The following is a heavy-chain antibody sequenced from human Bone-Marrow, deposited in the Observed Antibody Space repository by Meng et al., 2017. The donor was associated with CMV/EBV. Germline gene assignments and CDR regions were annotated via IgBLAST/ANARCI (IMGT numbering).Heavy chain of an antibody. CDR3: ARERSGYYFDP. Sequence: SETLSLTCAVYGGSFSGYYWSWIRQPPGKGLEWIGEINHSGSTNYNPSLKSRVTISVDTSKNQFSLKLSSVTAADTAVYYCARERSGYYFDPWGQGTLVTVSS. J-gene: IGHJ5*02. CDR1: GGSFSGYY. V-gene: IGHV4-34*01. D-gene: IGHD3-3*01. CDR2: INHSGST.